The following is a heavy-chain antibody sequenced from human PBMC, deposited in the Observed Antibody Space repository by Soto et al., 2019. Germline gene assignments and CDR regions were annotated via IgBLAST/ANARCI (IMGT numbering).Heavy chain of an antibody. Sequence: QVQLVQSGAEVKKPGASVKVSCKASGYTFTSYDISWVRQATGQGLEWMGWMNPNNGNKDYATKFQGRVTMTMNTSIGTAYMELSSLRSEDTAVYYCARSPRNYYALGSYSYFRHWGQGTLVTVSS. D-gene: IGHD3-10*01. CDR1: GYTFTSYD. CDR2: MNPNNGNK. J-gene: IGHJ1*01. V-gene: IGHV1-8*01. CDR3: ARSPRNYYALGSYSYFRH.